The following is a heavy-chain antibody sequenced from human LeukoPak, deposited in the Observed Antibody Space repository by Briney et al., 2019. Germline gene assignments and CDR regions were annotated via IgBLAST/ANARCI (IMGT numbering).Heavy chain of an antibody. CDR1: GFTFSNAW. CDR2: ISYDGSNE. J-gene: IGHJ4*02. CDR3: ARDFYDSSGYSGYYFDY. D-gene: IGHD3-22*01. V-gene: IGHV3-30*03. Sequence: GGSLRLSCAASGFTFSNAWMSWVRQAPGKGLEWVALISYDGSNEYYADSVKGRFTISRDNSKNTLYLQMYSLRTEDTAVFYCARDFYDSSGYSGYYFDYWGQGTLVTVSS.